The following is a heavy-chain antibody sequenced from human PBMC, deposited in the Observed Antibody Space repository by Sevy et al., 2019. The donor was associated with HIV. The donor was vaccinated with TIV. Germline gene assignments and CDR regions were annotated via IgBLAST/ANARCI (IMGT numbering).Heavy chain of an antibody. V-gene: IGHV5-51*01. CDR2: IYPGDSDT. D-gene: IGHD3-22*01. CDR1: GYSFTSYW. J-gene: IGHJ3*02. Sequence: GESLKISCKGSGYSFTSYWIGWVRQMPGKGLEWMGIIYPGDSDTRYSPSFQGQVTISADKSISTAYLQWSSLKASDTAMYYCARHRIPHYYDSSGPYHSRAFDIWGQGTMVTVSS. CDR3: ARHRIPHYYDSSGPYHSRAFDI.